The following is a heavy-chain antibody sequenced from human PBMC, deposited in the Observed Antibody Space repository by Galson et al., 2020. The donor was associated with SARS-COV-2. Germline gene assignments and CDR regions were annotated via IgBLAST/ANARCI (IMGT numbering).Heavy chain of an antibody. Sequence: ASETLSLTCTVSGYSISSGYYWGWIRQPPGKGLAWIGSIYHSGSTYYNPSLKSRVTISVDTSKNQFSLKLSSVTAADTAVYYCARVTDIVVVVAASWFDPWGQGTLVTVSS. CDR2: IYHSGST. CDR3: ARVTDIVVVVAASWFDP. D-gene: IGHD2-15*01. CDR1: GYSISSGYY. V-gene: IGHV4-38-2*02. J-gene: IGHJ5*02.